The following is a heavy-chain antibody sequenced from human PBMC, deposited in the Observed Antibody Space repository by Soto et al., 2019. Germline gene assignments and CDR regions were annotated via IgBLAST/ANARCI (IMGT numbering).Heavy chain of an antibody. Sequence: GGSLRLSCAASGFTFSSYWMHGVRQAPGKGLVWVSRINSDGSSTSYADSVKGRFTISRDNAKNTLYLQMNSLRAEDTAVYYCARGPLGYCSGGSCYGGGWFDPWGQGTLVTVSS. J-gene: IGHJ5*02. V-gene: IGHV3-74*01. D-gene: IGHD2-15*01. CDR2: INSDGSST. CDR1: GFTFSSYW. CDR3: ARGPLGYCSGGSCYGGGWFDP.